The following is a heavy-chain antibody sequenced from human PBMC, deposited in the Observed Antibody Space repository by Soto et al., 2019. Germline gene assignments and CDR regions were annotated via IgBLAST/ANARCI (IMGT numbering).Heavy chain of an antibody. CDR2: IFPILGIA. CDR3: AMGLGYCSSTSCYRAFDI. J-gene: IGHJ3*02. Sequence: QVQLVQSGAEVKKPGSSVKVSCKASGGTFSSYTISWVRQAPGQGLEWMGRIFPILGIANYAQKFQGRVTITADKSTSTAYMELSSLRSEDTAVYYCAMGLGYCSSTSCYRAFDIWGQGTMVTVSS. V-gene: IGHV1-69*02. CDR1: GGTFSSYT. D-gene: IGHD2-2*01.